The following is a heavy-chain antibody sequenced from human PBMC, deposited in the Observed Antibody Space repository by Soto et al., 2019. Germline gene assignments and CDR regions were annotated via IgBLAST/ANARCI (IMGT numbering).Heavy chain of an antibody. J-gene: IGHJ4*02. Sequence: GGSLRLSCAASGFTFSSYAMSWVRQAPGKGLEWVSATSGSGGSTYYADSVKGRFTISRDNSKNTLYQQMNSLRAEDTAVYYCAKDKYCSGGSCYSGYCDYWGQGTLVTVSS. CDR2: TSGSGGST. CDR3: AKDKYCSGGSCYSGYCDY. V-gene: IGHV3-23*01. CDR1: GFTFSSYA. D-gene: IGHD2-15*01.